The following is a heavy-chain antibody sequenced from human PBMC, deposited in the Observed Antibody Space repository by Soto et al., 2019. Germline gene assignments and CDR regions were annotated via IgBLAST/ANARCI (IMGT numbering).Heavy chain of an antibody. CDR3: ARVVAARPNYYYYGMDV. V-gene: IGHV5-51*01. CDR2: IYPGDSDT. Sequence: GESLKISCKGSGYSFTSYWIGWVRQMPGKGLEWMGIIYPGDSDTRYSPSFQGQVTISADKSISTAYLQWSSLKASDTAMYYCARVVAARPNYYYYGMDVWGQGTTVTVPS. CDR1: GYSFTSYW. D-gene: IGHD6-6*01. J-gene: IGHJ6*02.